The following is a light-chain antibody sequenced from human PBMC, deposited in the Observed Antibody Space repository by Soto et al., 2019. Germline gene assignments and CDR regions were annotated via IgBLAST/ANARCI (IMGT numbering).Light chain of an antibody. J-gene: IGKJ1*01. CDR1: QGISDY. V-gene: IGKV1-39*01. CDR2: TAS. Sequence: DVKMSQSPSSLSAYVGDTVTITCRASQGISDYLSWFQHKPGEAPKLLIYTASSLQGGVPLRFSGAGSRTDFSLTISGLQPEDSATYYCQQTYTFPWTFGQGTMV. CDR3: QQTYTFPWT.